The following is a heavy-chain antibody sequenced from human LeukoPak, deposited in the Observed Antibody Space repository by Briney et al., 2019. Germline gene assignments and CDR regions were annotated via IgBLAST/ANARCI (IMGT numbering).Heavy chain of an antibody. CDR1: GYTFTGYY. CDR3: ARVPAASSYDFWSGYIYFFDY. D-gene: IGHD3-3*01. Sequence: GASVKVSCKXSGYTFTGYYMHWVRQAPGQGLEWMGWINPNSGGTNYVEKFQGRVTMTRDTSISTAYMELSRLRSDDTAVYYCARVPAASSYDFWSGYIYFFDYWGQGTLVTVSS. J-gene: IGHJ4*02. V-gene: IGHV1-2*02. CDR2: INPNSGGT.